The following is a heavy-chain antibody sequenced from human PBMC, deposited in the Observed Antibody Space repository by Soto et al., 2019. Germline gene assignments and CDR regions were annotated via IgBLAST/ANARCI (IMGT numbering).Heavy chain of an antibody. CDR2: INAGNGNT. CDR3: ESPQRGGWELVKTC. CDR1: GYTFTSYA. J-gene: IGHJ4*02. D-gene: IGHD1-26*01. Sequence: QVQLVQSGAEVKKPGASVKVSCKASGYTFTSYAMHWVRQAPGQRLEWMGWINAGNGNTKYSQKSGGRTPLTREPPADKAYRGGSSWSIKKTVVYTGESPQRGGWELVKTCRGQGTLVPFS. V-gene: IGHV1-3*01.